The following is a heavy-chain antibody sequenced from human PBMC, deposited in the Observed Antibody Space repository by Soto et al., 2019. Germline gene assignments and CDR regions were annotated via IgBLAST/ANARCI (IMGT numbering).Heavy chain of an antibody. J-gene: IGHJ4*02. CDR1: GGTFSSYA. Sequence: ASVKVSCKASGGTFSSYAISWVRQAPGQGLEWMGGIIPIFGTANYAQKFQGRVTITAYESTSTAYMELSSLRSEDTAVYYCARGMATFADFDYGGQGTRVTVSS. CDR2: IIPIFGTA. CDR3: ARGMATFADFDY. D-gene: IGHD5-12*01. V-gene: IGHV1-69*13.